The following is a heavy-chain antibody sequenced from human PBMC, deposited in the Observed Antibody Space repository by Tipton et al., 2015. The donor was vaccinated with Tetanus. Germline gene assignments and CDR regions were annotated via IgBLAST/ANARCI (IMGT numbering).Heavy chain of an antibody. CDR2: IYTSGST. J-gene: IGHJ4*02. V-gene: IGHV4-4*07. CDR3: ARVSSRGLLSAYYFDY. CDR1: GGSISSYY. D-gene: IGHD2-2*01. Sequence: TLSLTCTVSGGSISSYYWSWIRQPAGKGLEWIERIYTSGSTNYNPSLKSRVTMSVDTSKNQFSLKLSSVTAADTAVYYCARVSSRGLLSAYYFDYWGQGTLVTVSS.